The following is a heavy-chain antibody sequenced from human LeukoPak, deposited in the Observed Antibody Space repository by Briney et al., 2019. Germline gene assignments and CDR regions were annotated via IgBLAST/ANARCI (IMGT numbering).Heavy chain of an antibody. CDR1: GFTFSIYT. D-gene: IGHD6-19*01. V-gene: IGHV3-21*01. CDR2: ISSISSYT. Sequence: GGSLRLSCVASGFTFSIYTMNWVRQAPGKGLEWVSSISSISSYTYYADSVKGRVTISRDNAKNTLYLQMNSLRAEDTAVYYFARDPDSSGWYDYWGQGTLVTVSS. CDR3: ARDPDSSGWYDY. J-gene: IGHJ4*02.